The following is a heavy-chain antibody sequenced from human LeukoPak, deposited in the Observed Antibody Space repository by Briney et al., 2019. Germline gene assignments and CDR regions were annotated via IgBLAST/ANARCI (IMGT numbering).Heavy chain of an antibody. D-gene: IGHD6-13*01. CDR3: ARTAAAPYYYYYYMDV. J-gene: IGHJ6*03. CDR2: IYYSGST. V-gene: IGHV4-59*01. CDR1: GGSISSYY. Sequence: SETLSLTCTVSGGSISSYYWSWIRQPPGKGLEWIGYIYYSGSTNYNPSLKSRVTISVDTSKNPFSLKLSSVTAADTAVYYCARTAAAPYYYYYYMDVWGKGTTVTVSS.